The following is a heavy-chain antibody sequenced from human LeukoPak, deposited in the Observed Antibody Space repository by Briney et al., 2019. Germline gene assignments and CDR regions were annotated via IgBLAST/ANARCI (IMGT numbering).Heavy chain of an antibody. CDR2: ISGSSSYI. D-gene: IGHD3-22*01. Sequence: GGSLRLSCAASGFTFSSYYMNWVRQAPGKGLEWVSSISGSSSYIYYADSVKGRFTISRDNAKNSLYLQMNSLRAEDTAVYYCARDVYYYDSSGFDPWGQGTLVTVSS. V-gene: IGHV3-21*01. CDR3: ARDVYYYDSSGFDP. CDR1: GFTFSSYY. J-gene: IGHJ5*02.